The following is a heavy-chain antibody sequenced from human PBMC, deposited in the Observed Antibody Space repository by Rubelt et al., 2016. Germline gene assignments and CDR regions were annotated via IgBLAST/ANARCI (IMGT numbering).Heavy chain of an antibody. J-gene: IGHJ4*02. V-gene: IGHV3-30-3*02. Sequence: YYADSVKGRFTISRDNSKNTLYLQMNSLRAEDTAVYYCAKRYSSSWSYYFDYWGQGTLVTVSS. D-gene: IGHD6-13*01. CDR3: AKRYSSSWSYYFDY.